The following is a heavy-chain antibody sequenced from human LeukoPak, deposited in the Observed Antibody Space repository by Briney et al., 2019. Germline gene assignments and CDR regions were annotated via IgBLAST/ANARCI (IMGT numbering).Heavy chain of an antibody. V-gene: IGHV3-15*01. Sequence: PGGSLRLSCAASGLTFSNAWMSWVRQALGKGLEWVGRIKSKTDGGTTDYAAPVKGRFTISRDDSKNTLYLQMNSLRAEDTAVYYCAKAYVENDYYAMDVWGQGTTVTVSS. CDR3: AKAYVENDYYAMDV. CDR2: IKSKTDGGTT. J-gene: IGHJ6*01. CDR1: GLTFSNAW. D-gene: IGHD3-16*01.